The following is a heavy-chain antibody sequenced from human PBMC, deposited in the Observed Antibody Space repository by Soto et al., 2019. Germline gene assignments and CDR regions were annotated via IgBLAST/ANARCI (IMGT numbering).Heavy chain of an antibody. CDR3: ARFKRWYYDSSGYARGAFDI. J-gene: IGHJ3*02. CDR1: GYTFTSYG. Sequence: ASVKVSCKASGYTFTSYGISWVRQAPGQGLEWMGWISAYNGNTNYAQKLQGRVTMTTDASTSTAYMELSSLRSEDTAVYYCARFKRWYYDSSGYARGAFDIWGQGTMVTVSS. D-gene: IGHD3-22*01. V-gene: IGHV1-18*01. CDR2: ISAYNGNT.